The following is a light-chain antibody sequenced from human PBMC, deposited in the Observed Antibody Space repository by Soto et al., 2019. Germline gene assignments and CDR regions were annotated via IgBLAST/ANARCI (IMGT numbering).Light chain of an antibody. V-gene: IGKV3-15*01. Sequence: ETMITQSPDTLSVSLGERATLSCRAIQSLRSSLAWYQQNPGQAPRLLIYDASTRATGIPARFSGSGSGTDFTLTIRGMKYEDLAVYYCQTNNNWKLTVGGGTKVDIK. CDR2: DAS. J-gene: IGKJ4*01. CDR3: QTNNNWKLT. CDR1: QSLRSS.